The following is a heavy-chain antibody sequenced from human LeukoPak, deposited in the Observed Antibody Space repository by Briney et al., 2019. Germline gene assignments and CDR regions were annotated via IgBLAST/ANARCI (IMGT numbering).Heavy chain of an antibody. CDR3: ARHCYGSSWDNAFDI. J-gene: IGHJ3*02. CDR2: IHYSEGT. CDR1: GGSISGYY. V-gene: IGHV4-59*08. Sequence: PSETLSLTCSVSGGSISGYYWSCIRQPPGKGPEWIGYIHYSEGTSYNPSLRRRVSMTVDTSKNQFSLYLNSVTAADTAVYYCARHCYGSSWDNAFDIWGQGTMVTVSS. D-gene: IGHD2-2*01.